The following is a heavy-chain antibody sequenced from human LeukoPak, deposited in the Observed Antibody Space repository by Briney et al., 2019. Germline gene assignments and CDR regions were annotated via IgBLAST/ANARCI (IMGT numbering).Heavy chain of an antibody. CDR2: ISPGGGTT. V-gene: IGHV3-23*01. CDR3: ARAPTLGGHRELVY. CDR1: GFAFGSEA. J-gene: IGHJ4*02. D-gene: IGHD2-15*01. Sequence: GGSLRLSCAVSGFAFGSEAMSWVRQSPARGLEWVASISPGGGTTYYADYVKGRFSISRDNSNNTLFVHLNSLRAEDTAVYYCARAPTLGGHRELVYWGQGTLVTVSS.